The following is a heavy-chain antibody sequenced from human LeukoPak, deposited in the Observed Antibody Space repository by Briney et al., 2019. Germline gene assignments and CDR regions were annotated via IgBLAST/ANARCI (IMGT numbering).Heavy chain of an antibody. CDR1: GGSFSGYY. CDR3: ARPRGYSGYEWFNWFDP. D-gene: IGHD5-12*01. V-gene: IGHV4-34*01. Sequence: SETLSLTCAVYGGSFSGYYWSWIRQPPGKGLEWIGEINHSGSTNYNLSLKSRVTISVDTSKNQFSLKLSSVTAADTAVYYCARPRGYSGYEWFNWFDPWGQGTLVTVSS. J-gene: IGHJ5*02. CDR2: INHSGST.